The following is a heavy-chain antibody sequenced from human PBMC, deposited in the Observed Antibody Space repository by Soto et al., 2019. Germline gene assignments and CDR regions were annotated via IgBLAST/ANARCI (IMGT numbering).Heavy chain of an antibody. J-gene: IGHJ6*02. CDR3: ARHILYDSSGATGGMDV. CDR2: IYYSGST. Sequence: SETLSLTCTVSGGSISSSSYYWGWIRQPPGKGLEWIGSIYYSGSTYYNPSLKSRVTISVDTSKNQFSLKLSSVTAADTAVYYCARHILYDSSGATGGMDVWGQGTTVTVSS. D-gene: IGHD3-22*01. CDR1: GGSISSSSYY. V-gene: IGHV4-39*01.